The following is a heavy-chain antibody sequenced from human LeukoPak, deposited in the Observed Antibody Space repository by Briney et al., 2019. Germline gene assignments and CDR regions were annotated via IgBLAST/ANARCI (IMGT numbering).Heavy chain of an antibody. V-gene: IGHV1-8*01. CDR3: ARAPRKVVVANDAFDI. CDR1: GYTFTSYD. Sequence: ASVKVSCKASGYTFTSYDINWVRQATGQGLEWMGWMNPNSGNTGYAQKFQGRVTMTRNTSISTAYMELSSLRSEDTAVYYCARAPRKVVVANDAFDIWGQGTMVTVSS. D-gene: IGHD2-15*01. CDR2: MNPNSGNT. J-gene: IGHJ3*02.